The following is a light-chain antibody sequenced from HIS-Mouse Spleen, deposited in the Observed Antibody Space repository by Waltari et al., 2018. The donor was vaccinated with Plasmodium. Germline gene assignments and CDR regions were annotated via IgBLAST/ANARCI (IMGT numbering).Light chain of an antibody. CDR1: KSGDHY. CDR2: QDS. V-gene: IGLV3-1*01. J-gene: IGLJ2*01. Sequence: SYELTQPPPVSVSPGQTARITCSGDKSGDHYACWYQQKPGQSPVLVIYQDSKRPSGIPERFSGSNSGNTATLTISGTQAMDEADYYCQAWDSSTAWVFGGGTKLTVL. CDR3: QAWDSSTAWV.